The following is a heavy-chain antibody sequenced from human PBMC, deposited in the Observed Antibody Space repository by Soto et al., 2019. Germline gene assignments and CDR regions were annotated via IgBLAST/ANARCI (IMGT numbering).Heavy chain of an antibody. J-gene: IGHJ6*02. CDR1: GFTFSSYS. Sequence: GGSLRLSCAASGFTFSSYSMNWVRQAPGKGLEWVSYISSSSTIYYADSVKGRFTISRDNAKNSLYLQMNSLRAEDTAVYFCARDPAIYSGKFDYGLDVWGRGTTVTVSS. V-gene: IGHV3-48*01. CDR3: ARDPAIYSGKFDYGLDV. CDR2: ISSSSTI. D-gene: IGHD4-4*01.